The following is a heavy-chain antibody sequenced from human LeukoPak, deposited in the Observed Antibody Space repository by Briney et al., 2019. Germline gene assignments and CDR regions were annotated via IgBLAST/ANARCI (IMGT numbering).Heavy chain of an antibody. CDR1: GFTFTRYW. V-gene: IGHV3-7*01. D-gene: IGHD4-17*01. J-gene: IGHJ4*02. Sequence: GGSLRLSCAASGFTFTRYWMSWVRQAPGKGLEWVANIKQDGSERHYVDTVKGRFTISRDNARNSVYLQMNSLSDDDTAVYYCARDGDYIMPPFDYWGQGILVTVSS. CDR3: ARDGDYIMPPFDY. CDR2: IKQDGSER.